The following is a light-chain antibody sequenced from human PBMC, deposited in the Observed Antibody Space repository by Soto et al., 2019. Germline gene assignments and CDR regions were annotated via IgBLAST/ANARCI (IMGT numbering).Light chain of an antibody. J-gene: IGKJ4*01. CDR2: TTS. CDR3: QQAHSFPLT. Sequence: DIQMTQSPSSVSASVGDRVTITCRASQGINNWLAWYQQKPGKAHKLLIYTTSSLQSGVPSRFSGSGSGTDFTLTISSLQPEDFATYYCQQAHSFPLTFGGGPKVEIK. CDR1: QGINNW. V-gene: IGKV1D-12*01.